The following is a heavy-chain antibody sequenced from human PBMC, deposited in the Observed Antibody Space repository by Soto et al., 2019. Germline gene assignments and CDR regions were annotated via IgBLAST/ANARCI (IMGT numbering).Heavy chain of an antibody. CDR2: TYYRSKWYY. V-gene: IGHV6-1*01. D-gene: IGHD2-15*01. Sequence: PSQTLSLTCVISGESVSSNSAAWSWIRQSPSRGLEWLGRTYYRSKWYYDYAVSVKSRITINPDTSKNQVSLQLISVTPEDTAVYYCASEDGNDTFHMWGQGTVVTVS. J-gene: IGHJ3*02. CDR3: ASEDGNDTFHM. CDR1: GESVSSNSAA.